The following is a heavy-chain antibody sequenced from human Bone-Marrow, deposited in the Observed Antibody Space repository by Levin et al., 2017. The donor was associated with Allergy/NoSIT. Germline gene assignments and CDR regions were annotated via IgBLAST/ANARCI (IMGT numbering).Heavy chain of an antibody. V-gene: IGHV1-18*04. CDR1: GYTFSSYG. CDR3: ARCLLIRGPSTPLRYSFYGLDV. D-gene: IGHD3-10*01. J-gene: IGHJ6*02. Sequence: PGESLKISCKTFGYTFSSYGILWVRQAPGQGLEYVGWISGHNGETYYAQNFQGRVTMTTDPSTTTAYMELRSLKSDDAAMYFCARCLLIRGPSTPLRYSFYGLDVWGQGTTVTVSS. CDR2: ISGHNGET.